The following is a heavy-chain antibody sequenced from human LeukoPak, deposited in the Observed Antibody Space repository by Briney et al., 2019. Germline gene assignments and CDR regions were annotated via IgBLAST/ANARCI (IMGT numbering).Heavy chain of an antibody. J-gene: IGHJ4*02. CDR1: GGSISSYY. V-gene: IGHV4-59*01. Sequence: SETLSLTCTVSGGSISSYYWSWIRQPPGKGLEWIGYIYYSGSTNYNPSLKSRVTISVDTSKNQFSLKLSSVTAEDTAVYYCARGFYGSGSYYSWGQGTLVTVSS. D-gene: IGHD3-10*01. CDR2: IYYSGST. CDR3: ARGFYGSGSYYS.